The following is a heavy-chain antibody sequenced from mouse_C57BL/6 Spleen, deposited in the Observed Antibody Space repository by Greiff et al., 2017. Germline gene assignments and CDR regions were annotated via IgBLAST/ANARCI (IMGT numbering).Heavy chain of an antibody. Sequence: EVKLVESGGGLVKPGGSLKLSCAASGFTFSDYGMHWVRQAPEKGLEWVAYISSGSGTIYYADTVKGRFTISRDNAKNTLFLQMTSLMSEDTAMYYCARENYYGSSNYFDYWGQGTTLTVSS. CDR2: ISSGSGTI. V-gene: IGHV5-17*01. CDR1: GFTFSDYG. D-gene: IGHD1-1*01. J-gene: IGHJ2*01. CDR3: ARENYYGSSNYFDY.